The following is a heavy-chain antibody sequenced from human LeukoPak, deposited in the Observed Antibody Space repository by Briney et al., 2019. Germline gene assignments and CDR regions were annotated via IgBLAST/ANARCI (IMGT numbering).Heavy chain of an antibody. CDR2: ISGSGGST. CDR3: ARAGYGDYAYCFDY. V-gene: IGHV3-23*01. Sequence: GGSLRLSCAASGFTFSSYAMSWVRQAPGKGLEWVSAISGSGGSTYYADSVKGRFTISRDNAKNSLYLQMNSLRGEDTAVYYCARAGYGDYAYCFDYWGQGTLVTVSS. CDR1: GFTFSSYA. J-gene: IGHJ4*02. D-gene: IGHD4-17*01.